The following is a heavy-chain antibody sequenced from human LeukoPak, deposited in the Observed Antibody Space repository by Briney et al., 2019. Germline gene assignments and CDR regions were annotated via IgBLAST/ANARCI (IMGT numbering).Heavy chain of an antibody. CDR3: ARTPYYYDSSGGGARHFDY. Sequence: SGPALVKPTQTLTLTCTFSGFSLTTSGMCVSWIRQPPGKALEWLARIDWDDDKYYTTSLKTRLTISKDTSKNQVVLTMTNMDSVDTATYYCARTPYYYDSSGGGARHFDYWGQGTLVSVSS. J-gene: IGHJ4*02. D-gene: IGHD3-22*01. CDR2: IDWDDDK. V-gene: IGHV2-70*11. CDR1: GFSLTTSGMC.